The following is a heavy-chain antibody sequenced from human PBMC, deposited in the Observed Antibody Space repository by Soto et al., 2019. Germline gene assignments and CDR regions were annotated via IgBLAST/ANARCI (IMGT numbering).Heavy chain of an antibody. CDR1: GFTFSSYA. V-gene: IGHV3-23*01. CDR3: AKNGIAVAGTVYWFDP. CDR2: ISGSGGST. Sequence: PGGSLRLSCAASGFTFSSYAMIWVRQAPGKGLEWVSAISGSGGSTYYADSVKGRFTISRDNSKNTLYLQMNSLRAEDTAVYYCAKNGIAVAGTVYWFDPWGQGTLVTISS. D-gene: IGHD6-19*01. J-gene: IGHJ5*02.